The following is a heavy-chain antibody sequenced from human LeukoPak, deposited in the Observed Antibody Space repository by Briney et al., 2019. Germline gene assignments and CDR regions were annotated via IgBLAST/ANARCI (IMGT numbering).Heavy chain of an antibody. Sequence: PGGSLRLSCAASGFTFSSYRMNWVRQAPGKGLEWVSFISSSMSTKYYADSVKGRFTISRDNAKNSLYLQMNSLRAEDTAVYYCAKRTDYSNYGPFDYWGQGTLVTVSS. J-gene: IGHJ4*02. CDR3: AKRTDYSNYGPFDY. CDR1: GFTFSSYR. V-gene: IGHV3-48*04. D-gene: IGHD4-11*01. CDR2: ISSSMSTK.